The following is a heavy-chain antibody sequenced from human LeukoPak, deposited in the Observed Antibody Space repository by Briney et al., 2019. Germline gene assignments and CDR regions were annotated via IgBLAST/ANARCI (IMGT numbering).Heavy chain of an antibody. D-gene: IGHD3-22*01. CDR2: INHSGSP. J-gene: IGHJ5*02. Sequence: SETLSLTCTVSGGSISSYYWTWIRQPPGKGLEWIVEINHSGSPNYNPSLKSRVTISVDTSKNQFSLKLSSVTAADTAVYYCARGYLGSSGSSSMFDPWGQGTLVTVSS. CDR1: GGSISSYY. CDR3: ARGYLGSSGSSSMFDP. V-gene: IGHV4-34*01.